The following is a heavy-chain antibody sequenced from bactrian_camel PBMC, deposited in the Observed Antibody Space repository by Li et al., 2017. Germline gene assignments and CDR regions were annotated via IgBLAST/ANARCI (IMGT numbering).Heavy chain of an antibody. CDR2: IYTGDART. Sequence: HVQLVESGGGAVQAGGSLRLSCKASPDIYGGNCLGWFRQAPGKEREGVAAIYTGDARTVYYADSVKGRFTISPDNEKNTVYLQMNSLKPEDTAMYYCAAGRGFLGDMNPLRYRYWGQGTQVTVS. J-gene: IGHJ4*01. V-gene: IGHV3S54*01. CDR1: PDIYGGNC. D-gene: IGHD3*01. CDR3: AAGRGFLGDMNPLRYRY.